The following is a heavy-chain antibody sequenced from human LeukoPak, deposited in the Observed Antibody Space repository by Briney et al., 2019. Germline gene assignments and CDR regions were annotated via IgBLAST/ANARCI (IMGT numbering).Heavy chain of an antibody. J-gene: IGHJ4*02. V-gene: IGHV4-61*02. Sequence: PSETLSLTCTVSGGYISSGSYYWSWIRQPAGKGLEWIGRIYTSGSTNYNPSLKSRVTISADMSKNQFSLKLSSVTAADTAVYYCARVAVDTAMAFDYWGQGTPVTVSS. D-gene: IGHD5-18*01. CDR1: GGYISSGSYY. CDR2: IYTSGST. CDR3: ARVAVDTAMAFDY.